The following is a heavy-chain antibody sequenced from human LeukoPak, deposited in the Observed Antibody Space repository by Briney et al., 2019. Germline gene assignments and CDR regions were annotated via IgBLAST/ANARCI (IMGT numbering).Heavy chain of an antibody. D-gene: IGHD2-2*01. CDR3: ARGVVPAAPPFNYHYYMDV. Sequence: ASVKVSCKASGYTFTSYGISWVRQAPGQGLEWMGWISAYNGNTNYAQKLQGRVTMTTDTSTSTAYMELRSLRSDDTAVYYCARGVVPAAPPFNYHYYMDVWGKGTTVTVSS. CDR2: ISAYNGNT. CDR1: GYTFTSYG. J-gene: IGHJ6*03. V-gene: IGHV1-18*01.